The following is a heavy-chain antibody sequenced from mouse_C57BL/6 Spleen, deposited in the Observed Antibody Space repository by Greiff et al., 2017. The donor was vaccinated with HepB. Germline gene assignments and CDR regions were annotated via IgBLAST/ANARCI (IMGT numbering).Heavy chain of an antibody. CDR2: IYPGSGST. CDR3: ARSPYYYGSSHWYFDV. V-gene: IGHV1-55*01. Sequence: QVQLKQPGAELVKPGASVKMSCKASGYTFTSYWITWVKQRPGQGLEWIGDIYPGSGSTNYNEKFKSKATLTVDTSSSTAYMQLSSLTSEDSAVYYCARSPYYYGSSHWYFDVWGTGTTVTVSS. CDR1: GYTFTSYW. J-gene: IGHJ1*03. D-gene: IGHD1-1*01.